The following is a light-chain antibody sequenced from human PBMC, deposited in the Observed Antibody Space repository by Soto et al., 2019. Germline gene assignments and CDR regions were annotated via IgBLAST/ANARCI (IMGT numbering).Light chain of an antibody. CDR2: SAS. Sequence: DIQMTQSPSSLSASVGDRVTITWRASQGINFYLAWYQQKPGKAPKLLIHSASTLQSGVPSRFAGSRSGTDFTLTINSLQPEDVATYFCQQSDSAPLTFGGGTKVDIK. CDR3: QQSDSAPLT. J-gene: IGKJ4*01. CDR1: QGINFY. V-gene: IGKV1-27*01.